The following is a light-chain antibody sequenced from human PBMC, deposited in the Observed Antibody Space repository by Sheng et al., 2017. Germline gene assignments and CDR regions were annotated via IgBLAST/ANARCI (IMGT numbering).Light chain of an antibody. V-gene: IGKV3-20*01. CDR3: QQYGSSAKT. J-gene: IGKJ1*01. Sequence: EIVLTQSPGTLSLSPGERATLSCRASQTISDNYVAWYQQRPGQAPRLLISGASYRASGISNRFTGSGSGTDFSLTISSLEPADAAVYYCQQYGSSAKTFGQGTKVEI. CDR1: QTISDNY. CDR2: GAS.